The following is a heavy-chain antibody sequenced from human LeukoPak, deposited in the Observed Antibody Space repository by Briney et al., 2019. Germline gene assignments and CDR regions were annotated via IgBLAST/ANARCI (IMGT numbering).Heavy chain of an antibody. Sequence: PGGSLRLSCAASGFTFSSFGMHWVRQAPGKGLEWVSGISVSGGSTSYADSVKGRFTISRDNSKNTLYLQMNSLRAEDTAVYYCAKGGSTSCPDYWGQGTLVTVSS. CDR2: ISVSGGST. D-gene: IGHD2-2*01. J-gene: IGHJ4*02. V-gene: IGHV3-23*01. CDR1: GFTFSSFG. CDR3: AKGGSTSCPDY.